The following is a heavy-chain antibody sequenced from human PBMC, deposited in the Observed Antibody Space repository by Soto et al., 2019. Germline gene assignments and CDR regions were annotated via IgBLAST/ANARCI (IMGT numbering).Heavy chain of an antibody. CDR3: ARGYSYGYGY. CDR1: GGSFSGYY. Sequence: SETLSLTCAVYGGSFSGYYWSWIRQPPGKGLEWIGEINHSGSTNYNPSLKSRVTISVDTSKNQFSLKLSSVTAADTAVYYCARGYSYGYGYWGQGTLVTVSS. V-gene: IGHV4-34*01. D-gene: IGHD5-18*01. CDR2: INHSGST. J-gene: IGHJ4*02.